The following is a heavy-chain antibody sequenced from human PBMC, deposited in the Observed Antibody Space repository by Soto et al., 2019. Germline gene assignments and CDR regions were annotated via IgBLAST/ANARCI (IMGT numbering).Heavy chain of an antibody. Sequence: EVQLLESGGGLVQPGGALRLSCAASGFTFSSYAMSWVRQAPGKGLEWVSAISGSGGSTYYADSVKGRFTISRDNSKNTLYLQMNSLRAEDTAVYYCAKDLWNQWLVDEDYWGQGTLVTVSS. CDR3: AKDLWNQWLVDEDY. CDR2: ISGSGGST. V-gene: IGHV3-23*01. D-gene: IGHD6-19*01. CDR1: GFTFSSYA. J-gene: IGHJ4*02.